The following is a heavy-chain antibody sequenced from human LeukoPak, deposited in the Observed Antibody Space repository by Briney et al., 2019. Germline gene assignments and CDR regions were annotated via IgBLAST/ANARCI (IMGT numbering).Heavy chain of an antibody. J-gene: IGHJ4*02. CDR3: ARHASVDGNWPRPLDY. Sequence: SETLSLTCTVSGGSISSSPYYWGWIRQPPGKGLEWIGNIYYSGSTYYNPSLKTRVTISADTSKNQFSLKLTSVTAADTAVYYCARHASVDGNWPRPLDYWGQGSLVTVSS. V-gene: IGHV4-39*01. D-gene: IGHD6-19*01. CDR1: GGSISSSPYY. CDR2: IYYSGST.